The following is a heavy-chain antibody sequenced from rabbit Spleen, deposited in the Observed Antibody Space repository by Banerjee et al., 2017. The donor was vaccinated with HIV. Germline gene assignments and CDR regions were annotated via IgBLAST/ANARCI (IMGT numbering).Heavy chain of an antibody. V-gene: IGHV1S40*01. CDR3: ARDTSTSFSSYGMDL. Sequence: QSLEESGGGLVQPGASLTLTCKASGFTISSNVYMCWVRQAPGKGLEWIGYIDPVFGITYYANWVNGRFSISRENAQNTVFLQMTSLTAADTATYFCARDTSTSFSSYGMDLWGPGTLVTVS. CDR2: IDPVFGIT. CDR1: GFTISSNVY. J-gene: IGHJ6*01. D-gene: IGHD1-1*01.